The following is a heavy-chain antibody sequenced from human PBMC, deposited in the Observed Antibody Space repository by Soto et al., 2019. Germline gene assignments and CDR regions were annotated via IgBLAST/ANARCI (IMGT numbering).Heavy chain of an antibody. V-gene: IGHV1-69*08. J-gene: IGHJ3*02. D-gene: IGHD2-2*01. CDR1: GDTFSSQT. CDR3: ARGGSYPDTNCYRPSHI. Sequence: ASVKVSCKASGDTFSSQTIGWVRQAPGQGLEWMGRIIPILDAPNYAPKFQGRVTITADKSTNTAYLELSGLRFDDTAVYYCARGGSYPDTNCYRPSHIWGQGTMVTVSS. CDR2: IIPILDAP.